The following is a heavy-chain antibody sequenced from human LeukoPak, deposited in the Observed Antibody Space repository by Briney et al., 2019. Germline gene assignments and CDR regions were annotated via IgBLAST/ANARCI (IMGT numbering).Heavy chain of an antibody. D-gene: IGHD3-16*01. J-gene: IGHJ4*02. V-gene: IGHV3-7*01. CDR1: GFTFRSYW. CDR3: ARDGGPFDS. CDR2: INQDGSEK. Sequence: GGSLRLSCAASGFTFRSYWMSWVRQAPGKGLEWVAYINQDGSEKYYVDSVKGRFTISRDNAKKSLYLQMNSLRADDTAVYYCARDGGPFDSWGRGTLVTVSS.